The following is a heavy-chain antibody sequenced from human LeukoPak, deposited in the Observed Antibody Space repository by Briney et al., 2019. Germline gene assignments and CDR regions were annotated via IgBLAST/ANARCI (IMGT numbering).Heavy chain of an antibody. Sequence: GGSLRLSCAASGFTFSSYWMNWVRQAPGKGRGWVANLKEDGSEKYYVVSVKGRFSISRDNAKNSLYLQMNSLRAEDTAVYYFARGTGSSFDIWGQGTMVTVSS. V-gene: IGHV3-7*01. J-gene: IGHJ3*02. CDR1: GFTFSSYW. CDR2: LKEDGSEK. CDR3: ARGTGSSFDI. D-gene: IGHD1-26*01.